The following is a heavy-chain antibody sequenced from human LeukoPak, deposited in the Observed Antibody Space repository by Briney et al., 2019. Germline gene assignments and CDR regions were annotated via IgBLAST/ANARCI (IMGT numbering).Heavy chain of an antibody. CDR2: FYYSGST. V-gene: IGHV4-59*01. Sequence: KPSETLSLTCTVSGGSIRSYYWSWIRQPPGKGLEWIGYFYYSGSTNYNPSLKSRVTISVDTSKNQFSLKLSSVTAADTAVYYCARDKKDYYDSSGYYYFAFDIWGQGTMVNVSS. D-gene: IGHD3-22*01. CDR1: GGSIRSYY. J-gene: IGHJ3*02. CDR3: ARDKKDYYDSSGYYYFAFDI.